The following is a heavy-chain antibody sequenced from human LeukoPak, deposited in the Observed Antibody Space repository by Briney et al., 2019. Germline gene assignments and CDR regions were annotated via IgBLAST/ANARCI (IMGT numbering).Heavy chain of an antibody. V-gene: IGHV3-53*01. CDR3: ARGPGESPDY. Sequence: GGSLRLSCAASGFTFSSYSMSWVRQAPGKGLEWVSVIYSGGSTYYADSVKGRFTISRDNSKNTLYLQMNSLRAEDTAVYYCARGPGESPDYWGQGTLVTVSS. CDR2: IYSGGST. D-gene: IGHD3-10*01. J-gene: IGHJ4*02. CDR1: GFTFSSYS.